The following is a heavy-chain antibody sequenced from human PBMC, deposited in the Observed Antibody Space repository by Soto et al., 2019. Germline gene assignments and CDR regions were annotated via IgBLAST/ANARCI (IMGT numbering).Heavy chain of an antibody. Sequence: SVKVSCKASGFTFTSSAVQWVRQARGQRLEWIGWIVVGSGNTNYAQKFQERVTITRDMSTSTAYMELSSLRSEDTAIYYCAKDKEPDGAWDFDYWGQGTLVTVSS. D-gene: IGHD4-17*01. CDR1: GFTFTSSA. CDR3: AKDKEPDGAWDFDY. CDR2: IVVGSGNT. J-gene: IGHJ4*02. V-gene: IGHV1-58*01.